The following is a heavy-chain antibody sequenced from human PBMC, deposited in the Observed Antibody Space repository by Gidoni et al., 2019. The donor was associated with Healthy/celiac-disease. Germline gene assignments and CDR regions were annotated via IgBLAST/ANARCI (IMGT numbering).Heavy chain of an antibody. CDR2: INAGNGNT. Sequence: QVQLVQSGAEVKKPGASVKVSCKASGYTFTSYAMHWVRQAPGQRLEWMGWINAGNGNTKYSQKLQSRVTITRDTAASTAYMELSSLRSEDTAVYYCARDADYYYDSSGYWGSAEYFQHWGQGTLVTVSS. D-gene: IGHD3-22*01. J-gene: IGHJ1*01. V-gene: IGHV1-3*01. CDR3: ARDADYYYDSSGYWGSAEYFQH. CDR1: GYTFTSYA.